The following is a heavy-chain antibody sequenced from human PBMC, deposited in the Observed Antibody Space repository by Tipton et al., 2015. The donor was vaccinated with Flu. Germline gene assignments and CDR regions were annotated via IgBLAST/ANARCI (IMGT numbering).Heavy chain of an antibody. Sequence: LRLSCTVSGGSISSGNNYWGWIRQPAGKGLEWIGRIYTSGSTSYNPSLKSRVTISVDTSKNQFSLKLSSVTAADTAVYYCARGATRRPFSGYDYTGYWGQGILVTVSS. CDR3: ARGATRRPFSGYDYTGY. CDR1: GGSISSGNNY. CDR2: IYTSGST. J-gene: IGHJ4*02. D-gene: IGHD5-12*01. V-gene: IGHV4-61*02.